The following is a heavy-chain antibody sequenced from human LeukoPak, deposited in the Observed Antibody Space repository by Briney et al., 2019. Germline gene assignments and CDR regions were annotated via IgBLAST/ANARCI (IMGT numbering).Heavy chain of an antibody. D-gene: IGHD3-10*01. CDR3: ARVMYYYGSGSYRGYFDY. Sequence: SETLSLTCAVYGGSFSGYYWSWIRQPPGKGLEWIGEINHSGSTNYNPSLKGRVTISVDTSKNQFSLKLSSVTAADMAVYYCARVMYYYGSGSYRGYFDYWGQGTLVTVSS. V-gene: IGHV4-34*01. J-gene: IGHJ4*02. CDR1: GGSFSGYY. CDR2: INHSGST.